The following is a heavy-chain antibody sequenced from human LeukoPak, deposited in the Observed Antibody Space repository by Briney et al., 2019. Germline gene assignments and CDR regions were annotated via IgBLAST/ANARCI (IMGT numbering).Heavy chain of an antibody. J-gene: IGHJ3*02. Sequence: PGGSLRLSCAASGFTFGNYWMSWVRQAPGKGLEWVANIKQDGSEKYCVDSVKGRFTISRDNAKNSLYLQMNSLRAEDTAVYYCARDWTREFGAFDIWGQGTMVTVSS. CDR3: ARDWTREFGAFDI. CDR2: IKQDGSEK. V-gene: IGHV3-7*01. CDR1: GFTFGNYW. D-gene: IGHD3-10*01.